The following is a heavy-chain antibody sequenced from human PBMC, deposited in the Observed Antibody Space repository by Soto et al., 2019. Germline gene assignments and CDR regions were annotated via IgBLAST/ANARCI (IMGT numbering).Heavy chain of an antibody. D-gene: IGHD6-6*01. CDR1: GFTFSDYY. Sequence: PGGSLRLSCAASGFTFSDYYMNRIRQAPGKGLEWVSYISSGAITIYYADSVKGRFTISRDNAKNSLYLQMNSLRAEDTAVYYCAGQYSSSSVEFWGQGTLVTVSS. CDR3: AGQYSSSSVEF. V-gene: IGHV3-11*01. CDR2: ISSGAITI. J-gene: IGHJ4*02.